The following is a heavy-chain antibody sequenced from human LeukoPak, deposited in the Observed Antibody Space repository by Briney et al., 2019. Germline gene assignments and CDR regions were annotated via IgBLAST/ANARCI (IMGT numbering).Heavy chain of an antibody. J-gene: IGHJ3*02. CDR3: ARVGRITMIVVLITDAFDI. V-gene: IGHV4-38-2*02. D-gene: IGHD3-22*01. CDR2: IYHSGST. CDR1: GYSISNGYY. Sequence: KPSETLSLTCTVSGYSISNGYYWGWIRQPPGKGLEWIGSIYHSGSTYYNPSLKSRVTISVDTSKNQFSLKLRSVTAADTAVYYCARVGRITMIVVLITDAFDIWGQGTMVTVSS.